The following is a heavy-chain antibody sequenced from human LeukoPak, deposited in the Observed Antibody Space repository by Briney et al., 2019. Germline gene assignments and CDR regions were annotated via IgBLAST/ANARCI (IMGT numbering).Heavy chain of an antibody. CDR1: GYTFTSYY. CDR3: ARNLRGYSGYDGDY. CDR2: INPNSGGT. J-gene: IGHJ4*02. V-gene: IGHV1-2*06. D-gene: IGHD5-12*01. Sequence: ASVKVSCKASGYTFTSYYMHWVRQAPGQGLEWMGRINPNSGGTNYAQKFQGRVTMTRDTSISTAYMELSRLRSNDTAVYYCARNLRGYSGYDGDYWGQGTLVTVSS.